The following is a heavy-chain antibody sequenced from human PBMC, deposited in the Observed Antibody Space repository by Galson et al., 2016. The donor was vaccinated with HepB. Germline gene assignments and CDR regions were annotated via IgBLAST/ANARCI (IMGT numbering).Heavy chain of an antibody. Sequence: TLSLTCDVSGGSISRGSYSWAWIRQAPGKGLEWIGYIYQSGTLSYNPSLQSRVTISADMSNDQFPLKLTSVTAADTAVYYCARGVPTVTTWFDVWGQGILVTVSS. V-gene: IGHV4-30-2*01. J-gene: IGHJ5*02. CDR3: ARGVPTVTTWFDV. CDR1: GGSISRGSYS. CDR2: IYQSGTL. D-gene: IGHD4-17*01.